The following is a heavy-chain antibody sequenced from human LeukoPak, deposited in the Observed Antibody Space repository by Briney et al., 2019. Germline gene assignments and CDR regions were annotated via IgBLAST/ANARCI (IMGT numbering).Heavy chain of an antibody. J-gene: IGHJ4*02. D-gene: IGHD2-2*01. Sequence: PGGSLRLSCAASGFTFSSYAMHWVRQAPGKGLEWVAVISYDGSNKYYADSVKGRFTFSRDNSKNTLYLQMNSLRVEDTAVYYCARDFGYCSSTSCPFDYWGQGTLVTVSS. CDR1: GFTFSSYA. CDR2: ISYDGSNK. V-gene: IGHV3-30-3*01. CDR3: ARDFGYCSSTSCPFDY.